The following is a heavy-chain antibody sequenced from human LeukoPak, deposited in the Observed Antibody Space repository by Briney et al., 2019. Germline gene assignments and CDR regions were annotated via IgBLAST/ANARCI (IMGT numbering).Heavy chain of an antibody. CDR2: INPNSGGT. V-gene: IGHV1-2*02. CDR3: ARGLAYCGGDCYLTLDY. CDR1: GHTFTGYY. Sequence: ASVTVSCKASGHTFTGYYMHWVRQAPGQGLEWMGWINPNSGGTIYAQKFQGRVTMTRDTPTSTVYMELSSLRSEDTAVYYCARGLAYCGGDCYLTLDYWGQGTLVTVSS. D-gene: IGHD2-21*02. J-gene: IGHJ4*02.